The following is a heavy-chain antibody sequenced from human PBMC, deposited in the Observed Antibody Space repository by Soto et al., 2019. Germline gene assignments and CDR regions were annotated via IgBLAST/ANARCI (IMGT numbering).Heavy chain of an antibody. J-gene: IGHJ5*02. Sequence: SAEPSCKASGVAFSSYARSWGRQAPGQGLEWMGGIIPIFGTANYAQKFQGRVTITADESTSTAYLQWSSLKASDTAIYYCAAAYNRGWSPWGQGTLVTVSS. V-gene: IGHV1-69*13. CDR1: GVAFSSYA. CDR3: AAAYNRGWSP. D-gene: IGHD6-19*01. CDR2: IIPIFGTA.